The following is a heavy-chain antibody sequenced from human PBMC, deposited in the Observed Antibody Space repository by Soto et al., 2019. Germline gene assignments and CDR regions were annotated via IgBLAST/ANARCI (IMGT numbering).Heavy chain of an antibody. CDR2: ISAHNGNT. CDR1: GYAFTTYG. V-gene: IGHV1-18*01. Sequence: QVHLVQSGAEVKKPGASVKVSCQASGYAFTTYGITWVRQAPGQGLEWMGWISAHNGNTNYAPNLQGRVTVTRDTSASAAYMELRSLGSFDRAVYYCARGWYGDYWGQGALVTVSS. D-gene: IGHD2-15*01. J-gene: IGHJ4*02. CDR3: ARGWYGDY.